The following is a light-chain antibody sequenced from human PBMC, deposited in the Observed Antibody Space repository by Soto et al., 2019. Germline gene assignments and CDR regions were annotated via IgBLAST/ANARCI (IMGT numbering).Light chain of an antibody. CDR2: YAS. V-gene: IGKV3-15*01. CDR1: QSVSNN. CDR3: QQYNNWPPIT. J-gene: IGKJ5*01. Sequence: EIMMTQSPATLSVSGGERATLSCRASQSVSNNLAWYQQKPGQAPRLLIYYASTRATGIPARFSGSGSGTEFTLTISSLQSEDFALYYCQQYNNWPPITFGQGTRLEIK.